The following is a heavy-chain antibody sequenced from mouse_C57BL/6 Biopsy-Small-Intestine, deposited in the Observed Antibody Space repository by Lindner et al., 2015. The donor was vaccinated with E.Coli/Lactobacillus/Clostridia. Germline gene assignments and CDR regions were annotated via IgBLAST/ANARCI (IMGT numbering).Heavy chain of an antibody. CDR2: IFPGDGDT. D-gene: IGHD2-4*01. Sequence: VQLQESGPELVKPGASVKISCKASGYAFSNSWMNWVKQRPGKGLEWIGRIFPGDGDTNYNGKFKGKAXLTADKSSSTAYMQLSSLTSEDSAVYFCAEYDYDAGVFDYWGQGTTLTVSS. V-gene: IGHV1-82*01. CDR1: GYAFSNSW. CDR3: AEYDYDAGVFDY. J-gene: IGHJ2*01.